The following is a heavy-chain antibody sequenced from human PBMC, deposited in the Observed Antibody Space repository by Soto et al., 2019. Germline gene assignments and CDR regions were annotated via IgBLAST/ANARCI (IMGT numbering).Heavy chain of an antibody. CDR1: GFTVSSNY. CDR2: IYSGGST. D-gene: IGHD1-26*01. V-gene: IGHV3-66*01. Sequence: PGGSLRLSCAASGFTVSSNYMSWVRQAPGKGLEWVSVIYSGGSTSYADSVKGRFIISKDNSKNTLYLQMNSLRVEDTAVYYCAREIVGTTPWFDPWGQGTLVTVS. J-gene: IGHJ5*02. CDR3: AREIVGTTPWFDP.